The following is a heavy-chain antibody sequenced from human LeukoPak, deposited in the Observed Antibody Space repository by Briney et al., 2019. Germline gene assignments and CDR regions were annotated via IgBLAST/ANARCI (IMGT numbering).Heavy chain of an antibody. Sequence: GGSLRLSCAASGFTFSSYSMNWVRQAPGKGLEWVSYISSSSSTIYYADSVKGRFTISRDNAKNSLYPQMNSLRAEDTAVYYCARDRSSTRGAFDIWGQGTMVTVSS. D-gene: IGHD2-2*01. J-gene: IGHJ3*02. V-gene: IGHV3-48*01. CDR1: GFTFSSYS. CDR2: ISSSSSTI. CDR3: ARDRSSTRGAFDI.